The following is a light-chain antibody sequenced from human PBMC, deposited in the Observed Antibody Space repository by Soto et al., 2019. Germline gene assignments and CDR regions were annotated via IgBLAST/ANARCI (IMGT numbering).Light chain of an antibody. Sequence: QSVLTQPPSVSGAPGQRVTISCTGTSSNIGAGFAVHWYQQLPGTAPKLLIYGNNNRPSGVPDRFSGSKSGTPASLAITGLQAEDEADYYCQSYDTSLSGYVFGTGTKLTVL. CDR1: SSNIGAGFA. V-gene: IGLV1-40*01. J-gene: IGLJ1*01. CDR3: QSYDTSLSGYV. CDR2: GNN.